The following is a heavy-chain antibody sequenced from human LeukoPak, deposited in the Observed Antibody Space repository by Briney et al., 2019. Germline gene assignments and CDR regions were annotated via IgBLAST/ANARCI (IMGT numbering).Heavy chain of an antibody. CDR3: ARVQAYGDCEGLFDY. D-gene: IGHD4-17*01. Sequence: KSSQTLSLTCTISGGSISSGDYYWSWIRQPPGKGLEWIGYIYYSGSTYYNPSLKSRVTISVDTSKNQFSLKLSSVTAADTAVYYCARVQAYGDCEGLFDYWGQGTLVTVSS. J-gene: IGHJ4*02. CDR1: GGSISSGDYY. V-gene: IGHV4-30-4*01. CDR2: IYYSGST.